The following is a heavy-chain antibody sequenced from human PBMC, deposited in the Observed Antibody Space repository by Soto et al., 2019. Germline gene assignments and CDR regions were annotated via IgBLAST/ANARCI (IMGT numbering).Heavy chain of an antibody. D-gene: IGHD4-17*01. CDR1: GFTFSRDG. CDR2: ITDNGGST. Sequence: PGGSLRLSCAASGFTFSRDGMSWVRQAPGKGLEWVSLITDNGGSTYYADSVKDRFTISRDNTKNTLFLQMNSLRAEDTAVYYCAKERATTTAFDYWGQGALVTVSS. CDR3: AKERATTTAFDY. V-gene: IGHV3-23*01. J-gene: IGHJ4*02.